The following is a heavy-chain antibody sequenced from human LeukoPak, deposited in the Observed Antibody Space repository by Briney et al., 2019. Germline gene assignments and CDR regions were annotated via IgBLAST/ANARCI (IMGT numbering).Heavy chain of an antibody. Sequence: GGSLRLSCAASGFTFNTYTMNWIRQAPGKGLEWVSSISSGGGYIYYADSVKGRFTISRDNAKNSLSLQMNSLRAEDTALYYCARDRSQGSDSSGYYPDALIIWGQGTMASVSS. J-gene: IGHJ3*02. CDR3: ARDRSQGSDSSGYYPDALII. D-gene: IGHD3-22*01. CDR2: ISSGGGYI. CDR1: GFTFNTYT. V-gene: IGHV3-21*04.